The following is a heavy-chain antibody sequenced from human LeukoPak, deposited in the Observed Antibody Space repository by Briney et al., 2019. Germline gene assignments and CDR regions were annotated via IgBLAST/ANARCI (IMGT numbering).Heavy chain of an antibody. Sequence: GGSLRLSCAASGFTFSSYGMSWVRQAPGKGLEWVSVISSSGGTTYYADSVKGRFTISRDNSKNTLSLQMNSLRAEDTAVYYCAKRITGYSSSWYYFEYWGQGTLVTVSS. J-gene: IGHJ4*02. CDR2: ISSSGGTT. CDR1: GFTFSSYG. CDR3: AKRITGYSSSWYYFEY. D-gene: IGHD6-13*01. V-gene: IGHV3-23*01.